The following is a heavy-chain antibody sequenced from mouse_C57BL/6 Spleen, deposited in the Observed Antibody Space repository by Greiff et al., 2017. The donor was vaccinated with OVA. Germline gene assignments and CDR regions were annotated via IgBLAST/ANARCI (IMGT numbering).Heavy chain of an antibody. D-gene: IGHD2-5*01. CDR3: ASQGSGSNYVFDY. CDR1: GYAFSSSW. CDR2: IYPGDGDT. J-gene: IGHJ2*01. Sequence: VQLQQSGPELVKPGASVKISCKASGYAFSSSWMNWVKQRPGKGLEWIGRIYPGDGDTNYNGKFKGKATLTADKSSSTAYMQLSSLTSEDSAVYFCASQGSGSNYVFDYWGQGTTLTVSS. V-gene: IGHV1-82*01.